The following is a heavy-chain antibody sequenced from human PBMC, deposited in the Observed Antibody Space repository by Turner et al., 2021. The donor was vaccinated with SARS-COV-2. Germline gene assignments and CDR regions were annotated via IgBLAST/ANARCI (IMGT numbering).Heavy chain of an antibody. J-gene: IGHJ5*02. CDR3: AREAAAGNFHGWFDP. V-gene: IGHV3-66*01. CDR2: IYSGGST. D-gene: IGHD6-13*01. Sequence: EVQLVESWGGFVQPGGSLRLSCSASGFTVSSNYMSWVRQAPGKGLEWVAVIYSGGSTYYADSVKGRFTISRDNSKNTLYLQMNSLRVEDTAVYSCAREAAAGNFHGWFDPWGQGTLVTVSS. CDR1: GFTVSSNY.